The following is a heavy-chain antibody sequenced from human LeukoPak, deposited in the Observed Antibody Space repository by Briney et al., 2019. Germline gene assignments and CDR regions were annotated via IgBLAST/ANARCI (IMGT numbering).Heavy chain of an antibody. CDR2: INKDGSEQ. V-gene: IGHV3-7*01. D-gene: IGHD6-13*01. Sequence: GGSLRLSCAASGFTFSSHWMTWVRQAPGKGPGWVASINKDGSEQYYVDSVEGRFTISRDNAKNSLSLQVSSLRAEDTAVYYCTRGGATSSWYWFFWGQGTLVTVSS. CDR1: GFTFSSHW. CDR3: TRGGATSSWYWFF. J-gene: IGHJ4*02.